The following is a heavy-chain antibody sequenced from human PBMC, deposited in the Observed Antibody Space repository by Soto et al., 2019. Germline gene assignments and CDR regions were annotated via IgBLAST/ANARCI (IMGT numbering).Heavy chain of an antibody. Sequence: PGGSLRLSCAASGFTFSSHAMTWVRQAPGKGLEWVSGLSDSGDSIYYADSVKGRFTIYRDNSMNTLYLQMNTLRVEDTAVYYCEKVSSSWYAGFFDLWGQGTLVTVSS. V-gene: IGHV3-23*01. D-gene: IGHD6-13*01. J-gene: IGHJ4*02. CDR2: LSDSGDSI. CDR3: EKVSSSWYAGFFDL. CDR1: GFTFSSHA.